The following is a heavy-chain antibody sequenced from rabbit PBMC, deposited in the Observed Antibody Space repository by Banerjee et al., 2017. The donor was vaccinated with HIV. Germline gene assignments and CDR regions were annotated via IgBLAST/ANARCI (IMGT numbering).Heavy chain of an antibody. Sequence: QEQLEESGGDLVKPEGSLTLTCTASGFSFSNKYVICWVRQAPGKGLEWIGCINSGSSGSTYYTSWAKGRFTITRSTSLNRVTLQMTSLTAADTATYFCARDLSSSGWSDFALWGQGTLVTVS. CDR3: ARDLSSSGWSDFAL. CDR1: GFSFSNKYV. J-gene: IGHJ4*01. CDR2: INSGSSGST. V-gene: IGHV1S45*01. D-gene: IGHD4-1*01.